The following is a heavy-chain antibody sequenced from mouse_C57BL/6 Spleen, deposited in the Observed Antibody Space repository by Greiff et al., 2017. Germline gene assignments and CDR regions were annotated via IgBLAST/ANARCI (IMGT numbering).Heavy chain of an antibody. Sequence: EVQLVESEGGLVQPGSSMKLSCTASGFTFSDYYMAWVRQVPEKGLEWVANINYDGSSTYYLDSLKSRFIISRDNAKNILYLQMSSLKSEDTATYYCARDRAYGSSYAMDYWGQGTSVTVSS. CDR1: GFTFSDYY. J-gene: IGHJ4*01. CDR3: ARDRAYGSSYAMDY. V-gene: IGHV5-16*01. D-gene: IGHD1-1*01. CDR2: INYDGSST.